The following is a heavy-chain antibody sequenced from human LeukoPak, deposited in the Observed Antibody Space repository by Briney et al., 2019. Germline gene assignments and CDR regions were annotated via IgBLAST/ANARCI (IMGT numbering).Heavy chain of an antibody. CDR3: ARHAPVGATNWFDP. Sequence: PSETLSPTCTVSGGSISSYYWSWIRQPPGKGLEWIGYIYYSGSTNYNPSLKSRVTISVDTSKNQFSLKLSSVTAADTAVYYCARHAPVGATNWFDPWGQGTLVTVSS. CDR1: GGSISSYY. J-gene: IGHJ5*02. CDR2: IYYSGST. D-gene: IGHD1-26*01. V-gene: IGHV4-59*08.